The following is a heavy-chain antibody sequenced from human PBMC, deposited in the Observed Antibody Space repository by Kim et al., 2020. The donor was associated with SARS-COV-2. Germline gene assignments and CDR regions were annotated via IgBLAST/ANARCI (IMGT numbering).Heavy chain of an antibody. D-gene: IGHD6-13*01. CDR3: ARAWQQLAHNWFDP. J-gene: IGHJ5*02. V-gene: IGHV4-4*07. Sequence: NPSLKSRATMSVATSKNQFSLKLSSVTAADTAVYYCARAWQQLAHNWFDPWGQGTLVTVSS.